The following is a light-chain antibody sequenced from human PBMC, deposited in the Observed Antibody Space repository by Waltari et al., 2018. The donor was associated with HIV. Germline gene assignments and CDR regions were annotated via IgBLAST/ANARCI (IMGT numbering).Light chain of an antibody. Sequence: ELVLTQSPGTLSLSPGERVTLSCWASQSVPYRYLAWYQQRPGQPPRLLIEGASSRATGIPDRFGGSGSGTDFTLTISRLEPEDFAVYYCQQYGGLPYTFGQGTKLEI. J-gene: IGKJ2*01. CDR2: GAS. CDR3: QQYGGLPYT. V-gene: IGKV3-20*01. CDR1: QSVPYRY.